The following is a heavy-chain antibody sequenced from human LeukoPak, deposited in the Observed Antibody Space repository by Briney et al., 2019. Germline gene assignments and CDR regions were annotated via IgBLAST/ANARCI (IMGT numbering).Heavy chain of an antibody. CDR3: ARGVYSLDV. J-gene: IGHJ6*04. CDR2: IKQDGSEK. V-gene: IGHV3-7*01. D-gene: IGHD2-21*01. Sequence: GGSLRLSCAASGFIFSSFWMTWVRQAPGKGLEWVANIKQDGSEKYYVDSVKGRFTISRDNAKNSLYLQMNSLRAEDTAVYYCARGVYSLDVWGKGITVTVSS. CDR1: GFIFSSFW.